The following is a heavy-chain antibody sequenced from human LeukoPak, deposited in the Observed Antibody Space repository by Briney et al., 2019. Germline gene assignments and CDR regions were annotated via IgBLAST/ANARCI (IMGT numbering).Heavy chain of an antibody. Sequence: SETLSLTCTVSGGSISSSSYYWGWIRQPPGKGLEWIGSIYYSGSTYYNPSLKSRVTISVDTSKNQLSLKLSSVTAADTAVYYCARQAVGARAHFDYWGQGTLVTVSS. CDR1: GGSISSSSYY. V-gene: IGHV4-39*01. D-gene: IGHD1-26*01. CDR3: ARQAVGARAHFDY. J-gene: IGHJ4*02. CDR2: IYYSGST.